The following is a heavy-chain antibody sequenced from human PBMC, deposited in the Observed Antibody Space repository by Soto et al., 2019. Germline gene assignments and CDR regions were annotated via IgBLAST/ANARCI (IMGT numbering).Heavy chain of an antibody. V-gene: IGHV3-33*01. CDR2: IWYDGSNK. D-gene: IGHD4-17*01. CDR1: GFTFSSYG. CDR3: ASDTTVTSPYYYCDYLDV. J-gene: IGHJ6*03. Sequence: PGGSLRLSCAASGFTFSSYGMHWVRQAPGKGLEWVAVIWYDGSNKYYADSVKGRFTISRDNSKNTLYLQMNSLRAEDTAVYYCASDTTVTSPYYYCDYLDVRAKGPWSPSP.